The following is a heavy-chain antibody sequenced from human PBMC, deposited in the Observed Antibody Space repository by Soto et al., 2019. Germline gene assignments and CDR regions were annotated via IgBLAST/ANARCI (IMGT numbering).Heavy chain of an antibody. D-gene: IGHD3-3*01. CDR1: GGTFSSYA. V-gene: IGHV1-2*04. CDR2: INPNSGGT. CDR3: ARGGVLRYYYYYYMDV. Sequence: ASVKVSCKASGGTFSSYAISWVRQAPGQGLEWMGWINPNSGGTNYAQKFQGWVTMTRDTSISTAYMELSRLRSDDTAVYYCARGGVLRYYYYYYMDVWGKGTTVTVSS. J-gene: IGHJ6*03.